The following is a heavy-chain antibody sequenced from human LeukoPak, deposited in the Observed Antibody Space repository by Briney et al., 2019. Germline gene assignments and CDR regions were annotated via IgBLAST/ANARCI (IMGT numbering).Heavy chain of an antibody. Sequence: TGGSLRLSCAASGFTFSSYAMHWVRQAPGKGLEYVSAISSNGGSTYYANSVKGRFTISRDNSKNTLYLQMGSLRAEDMAVYYCARGGMATIKVSDYWGQGTLVTVSS. V-gene: IGHV3-64*01. J-gene: IGHJ4*02. CDR1: GFTFSSYA. D-gene: IGHD5-24*01. CDR2: ISSNGGST. CDR3: ARGGMATIKVSDY.